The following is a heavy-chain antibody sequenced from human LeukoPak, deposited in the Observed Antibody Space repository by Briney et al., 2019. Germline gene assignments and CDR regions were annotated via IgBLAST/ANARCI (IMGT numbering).Heavy chain of an antibody. J-gene: IGHJ4*02. V-gene: IGHV3-53*01. CDR1: GFSVSNNY. CDR3: ARGRGLGVVSPYFDY. CDR2: IYGDGRT. Sequence: GGSLRLSCVVSGFSVSNNYIIWVRHAPGNGLERVSVIYGDGRTSHSASVRGRFTISRDNSKNIVSLQMNNLRAEDTAVYYCARGRGLGVVSPYFDYWGQGTLVTVSS. D-gene: IGHD3-3*01.